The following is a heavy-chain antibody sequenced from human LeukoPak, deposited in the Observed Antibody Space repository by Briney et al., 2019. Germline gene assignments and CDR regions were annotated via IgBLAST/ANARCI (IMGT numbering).Heavy chain of an antibody. CDR2: INHSGST. CDR1: GGSFSGYY. J-gene: IGHJ6*04. CDR3: AIRTGYYGNYYYGMDV. V-gene: IGHV4-34*01. Sequence: PPETLSLTCAVYGGSFSGYYWSWIRQPPGKGLEWIGEINHSGSTNYNPSLKSRVTISVDTSENQFSLKLSSVTAADTAVYYCAIRTGYYGNYYYGMDVWGKGTTVTVSS. D-gene: IGHD3/OR15-3a*01.